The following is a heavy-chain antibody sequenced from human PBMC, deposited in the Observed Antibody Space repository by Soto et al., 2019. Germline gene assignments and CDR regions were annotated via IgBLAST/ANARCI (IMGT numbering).Heavy chain of an antibody. CDR3: ARDRRGLRFLEWLLSL. D-gene: IGHD3-3*01. J-gene: IGHJ4*02. CDR2: IWYDGSNK. Sequence: PGGSLRLACAASGFTFSSYGMHWVRQAPGKGLEWVAVIWYDGSNKYYADSVKGRFTISRDNSKNTLYLQMNSLRAEDTAVYYCARDRRGLRFLEWLLSLWGQGTLVTVSS. V-gene: IGHV3-33*01. CDR1: GFTFSSYG.